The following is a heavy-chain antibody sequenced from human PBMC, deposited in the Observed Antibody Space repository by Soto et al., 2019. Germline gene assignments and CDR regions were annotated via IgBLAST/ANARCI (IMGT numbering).Heavy chain of an antibody. CDR2: ISSSISYI. V-gene: IGHV3-21*01. D-gene: IGHD3-10*01. CDR3: ASGECYYYYGMEV. CDR1: GFTFSSYS. Sequence: GGSLRLSCAASGFTFSSYSMNWVRQAPGKGLEWVSSISSSISYIYYADSVKGRFTISRDNAKNSLYLQMNSLRAEDTAVCYCASGECYYYYGMEVWGKGNTVTRST. J-gene: IGHJ6*04.